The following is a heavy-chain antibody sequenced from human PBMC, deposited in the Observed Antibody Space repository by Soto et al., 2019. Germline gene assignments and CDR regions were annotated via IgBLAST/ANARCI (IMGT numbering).Heavy chain of an antibody. CDR3: TRGRLGGRPSSDS. Sequence: EVQLVESGGGLVQPEGSLRLSCAASGFTFSDHYMDWVRQAPGKGLEWVGRIKNKANSYTTEYAAPVKGRFIISRDDSKNTFFLQMTRLNPDATAVYYGTRGRLGGRPSSDSGGKGIRVTVPS. CDR2: IKNKANSYTT. V-gene: IGHV3-72*01. CDR1: GFTFSDHY. J-gene: IGHJ4*02. D-gene: IGHD3-16*01.